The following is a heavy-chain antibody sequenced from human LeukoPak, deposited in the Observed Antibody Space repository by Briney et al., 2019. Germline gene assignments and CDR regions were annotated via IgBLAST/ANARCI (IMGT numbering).Heavy chain of an antibody. D-gene: IGHD2-15*01. V-gene: IGHV3-15*01. CDR3: TTDVVVVVTATISGDFDY. CDR2: IKSKTDGGTT. Sequence: PGGSLRLSCAASGFIFSNAWMNRVRQAPGKGLEWVGRIKSKTDGGTTGYAAPVKGRFTISRNDSNNTLYLQMHSLETEDTAVYYCTTDVVVVVTATISGDFDYWGQGTLVTVSS. CDR1: GFIFSNAW. J-gene: IGHJ4*02.